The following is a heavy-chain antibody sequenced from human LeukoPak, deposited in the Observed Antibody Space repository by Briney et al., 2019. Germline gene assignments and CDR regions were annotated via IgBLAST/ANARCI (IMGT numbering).Heavy chain of an antibody. CDR2: IIPIFGTA. CDR3: ARDTHYYGAGSYCDY. J-gene: IGHJ4*02. D-gene: IGHD3-10*01. CDR1: GFTFSSYV. Sequence: SVKVSCKASGFTFSSYVISWVLQAPGQGLEWMGRIIPIFGTANYAQKFQGRVTITTDKSTSTAYMELSSLRSEDTAVYYCARDTHYYGAGSYCDYWGQGTLVTVSS. V-gene: IGHV1-69*05.